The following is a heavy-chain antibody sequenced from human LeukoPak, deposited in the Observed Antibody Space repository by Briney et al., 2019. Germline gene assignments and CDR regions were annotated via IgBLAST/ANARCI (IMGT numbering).Heavy chain of an antibody. D-gene: IGHD5-12*01. V-gene: IGHV5-51*01. CDR3: ARHTYSGYDLSYYYMDV. CDR1: GYSFTSYW. Sequence: GESLKISCKGSGYSFTSYWIGWVRQMPGKGLEWMGIIYPGDSDTRYSPSFQGQVTISADKSISTAYLQWSSLKASDTAMYYCARHTYSGYDLSYYYMDVWGKGTTVTASS. J-gene: IGHJ6*03. CDR2: IYPGDSDT.